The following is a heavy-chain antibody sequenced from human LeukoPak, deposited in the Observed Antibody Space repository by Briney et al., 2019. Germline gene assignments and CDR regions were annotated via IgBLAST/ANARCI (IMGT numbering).Heavy chain of an antibody. CDR3: ATGADDAKVGY. D-gene: IGHD1-26*01. Sequence: SETLSLTCTVSGASISPYYLTWIRQTPGQGLEWIGHRHPSGGISYNPSLWSRVTISADTSKNQFSLSLTFVNAADTAVYYCATGADDAKVGYWGQGALVSVSS. CDR1: GASISPYY. V-gene: IGHV4-4*08. CDR2: RHPSGGI. J-gene: IGHJ4*02.